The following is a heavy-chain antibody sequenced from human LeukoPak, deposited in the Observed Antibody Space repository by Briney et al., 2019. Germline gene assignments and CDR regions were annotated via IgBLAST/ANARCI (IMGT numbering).Heavy chain of an antibody. J-gene: IGHJ4*02. CDR1: DYSISSGYY. CDR3: ARHMGPYYYDSSGVDY. V-gene: IGHV4-38-2*01. CDR2: IYHSGRA. D-gene: IGHD3-22*01. Sequence: SETLSLTCAVSDYSISSGYYWGWIRQPPAKGLEWIWSIYHSGRAHYSPSLKSRLTISTDTSKNQFSLKLSSVTAADTAMYYCARHMGPYYYDSSGVDYWGQGTRVTVSS.